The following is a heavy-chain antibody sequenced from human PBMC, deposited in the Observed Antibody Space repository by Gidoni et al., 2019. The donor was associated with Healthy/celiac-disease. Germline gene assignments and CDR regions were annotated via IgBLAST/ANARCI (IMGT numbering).Heavy chain of an antibody. CDR1: GFTFSSYA. CDR3: ASGGVVVPAADYYYGMDV. J-gene: IGHJ6*02. CDR2: ISGSGGST. D-gene: IGHD2-2*01. Sequence: EVQLLESGGGLVQPGGSLRLSCAASGFTFSSYAMRWVRQAPGKGLEWVSAISGSGGSTYYADSVKGRFTISRDNSKNTLYLQMNSLRAEDTAVYYCASGGVVVPAADYYYGMDVWGQGTTVTVSS. V-gene: IGHV3-23*01.